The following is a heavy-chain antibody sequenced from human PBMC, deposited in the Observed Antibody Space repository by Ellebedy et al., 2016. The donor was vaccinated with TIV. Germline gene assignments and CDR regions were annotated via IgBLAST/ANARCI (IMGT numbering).Heavy chain of an antibody. CDR1: GFTFSNYG. CDR3: GRDWKRITMIRGVIDSYNGMDV. V-gene: IGHV3-33*01. D-gene: IGHD3-10*01. J-gene: IGHJ6*02. Sequence: GESLKISCEASGFTFSNYGMHWVRQAPGKGLEWVAGILYDGSNKYYADSVKGRVTISRDNSKDTLYLEVNSLRGEDTAVYYCGRDWKRITMIRGVIDSYNGMDVWGQGTTVTVSS. CDR2: ILYDGSNK.